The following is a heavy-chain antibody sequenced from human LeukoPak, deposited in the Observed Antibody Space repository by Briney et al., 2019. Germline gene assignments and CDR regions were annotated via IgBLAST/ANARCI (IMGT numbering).Heavy chain of an antibody. CDR1: GFSRSTSGVG. Sequence: SGPTLVKPTQPLTLTCTFSGFSRSTSGVGVGWIRQPPLKALEWLALIDGYDEKRYSPSLKSRLTTIKENTKNRVVLTMTNMDPVDTATYYCARKQVRGVSGIDYWGQGTLVTVSS. CDR2: IDGYDEK. V-gene: IGHV2-5*01. CDR3: ARKQVRGVSGIDY. D-gene: IGHD3-10*01. J-gene: IGHJ4*02.